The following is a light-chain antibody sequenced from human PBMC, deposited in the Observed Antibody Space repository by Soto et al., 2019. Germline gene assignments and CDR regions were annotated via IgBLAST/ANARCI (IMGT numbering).Light chain of an antibody. J-gene: IGLJ1*01. V-gene: IGLV1-40*01. CDR2: GNS. Sequence: QLVLTQPPSVSGAPGQRVTISCTGSSSNIGAGYDVHWYQQLPGTAPKLLIYGNSNRPSGVPDRFSGSKSGTSASLAITGLQAEDEADYYCQSYDSSLSGSRFFGTGTKLTVL. CDR1: SSNIGAGYD. CDR3: QSYDSSLSGSRF.